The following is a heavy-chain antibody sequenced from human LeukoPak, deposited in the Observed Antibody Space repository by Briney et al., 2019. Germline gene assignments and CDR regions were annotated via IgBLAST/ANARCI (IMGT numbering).Heavy chain of an antibody. J-gene: IGHJ3*02. CDR2: ISGSGGST. CDR3: AKGRNWNRNAFDI. V-gene: IGHV3-23*01. Sequence: PGGSLRLSCAGSGFTFSSSAMTWVRQAPGKGLEWVSAISGSGGSTYYADSVKGRFTISRDNSKNTLFLQMNSLRAEDTAVYYCAKGRNWNRNAFDIWGPGTMLTVSS. D-gene: IGHD1-1*01. CDR1: GFTFSSSA.